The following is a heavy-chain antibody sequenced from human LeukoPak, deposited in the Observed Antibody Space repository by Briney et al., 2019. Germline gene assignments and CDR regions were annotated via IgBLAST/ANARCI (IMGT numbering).Heavy chain of an antibody. Sequence: GGSLRLSCAASGFTSSSYSMNWVRQAPGKGLEWVSYISPSSHYIYYADSVRGRFTISRDNARNSLYLQMNSLRDEDTAAYYCARDRHTAMVYYYYYMDVWGTGTTVTFSS. CDR3: ARDRHTAMVYYYYYMDV. J-gene: IGHJ6*03. D-gene: IGHD5-18*01. CDR1: GFTSSSYS. CDR2: ISPSSHYI. V-gene: IGHV3-21*05.